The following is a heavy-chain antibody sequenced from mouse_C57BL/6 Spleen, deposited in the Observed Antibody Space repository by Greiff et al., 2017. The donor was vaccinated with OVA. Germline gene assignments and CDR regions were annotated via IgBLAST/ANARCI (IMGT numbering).Heavy chain of an antibody. CDR1: GFTFSDYY. J-gene: IGHJ1*03. CDR2: ISNGGGST. V-gene: IGHV5-12*01. Sequence: EVHLVESGGGLVQPGGSLKLSCAASGFTFSDYYMYWVRQTPEKRLEWVAYISNGGGSTYYPDTVKGRFTISRDNAKNTLYLQMSRLKSEDTAMYYCARHGDYYGSSYWYFDVWGTGTTVTVSS. CDR3: ARHGDYYGSSYWYFDV. D-gene: IGHD1-1*01.